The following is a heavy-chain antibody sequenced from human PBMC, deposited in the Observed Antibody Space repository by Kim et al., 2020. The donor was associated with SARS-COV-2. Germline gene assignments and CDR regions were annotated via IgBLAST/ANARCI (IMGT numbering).Heavy chain of an antibody. CDR3: AKDSYVVVVPADRFDL. D-gene: IGHD2-2*01. Sequence: SVKGRFTISRDNAKNTLYLQMNSLRAEDTAVYYCAKDSYVVVVPADRFDLWGQGTLVTVSS. J-gene: IGHJ5*02. V-gene: IGHV3-30*02.